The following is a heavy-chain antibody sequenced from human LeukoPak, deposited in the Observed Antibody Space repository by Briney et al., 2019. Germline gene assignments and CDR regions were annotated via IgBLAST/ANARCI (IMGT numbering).Heavy chain of an antibody. J-gene: IGHJ4*02. Sequence: GASVKVSCKASGYTFTGYYMHCVRQAPGQGLEWMGWINPNSGGTNYAQKFQGRVTMTRDTSISTAYMELSRLRSDDTAVYYCARESDDSASFDYWGQGTLVTVSS. CDR3: ARESDDSASFDY. CDR2: INPNSGGT. D-gene: IGHD3-3*01. CDR1: GYTFTGYY. V-gene: IGHV1-2*02.